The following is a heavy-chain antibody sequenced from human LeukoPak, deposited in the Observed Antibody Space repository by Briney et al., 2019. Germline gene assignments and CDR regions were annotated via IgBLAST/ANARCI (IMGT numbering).Heavy chain of an antibody. CDR2: INPNSGGT. J-gene: IGHJ4*02. CDR1: GYTFTGYY. V-gene: IGHV1-2*02. D-gene: IGHD3-10*01. CDR3: ARDILILGESHDY. Sequence: ASVKVSCKASGYTFTGYYMHWVRQAPGQGLEWMGWINPNSGGTNYAQKFQGRVTMTRDTSISTAYMELSRLRSDDTAVYYCARDILILGESHDYWGQGTLVTVSS.